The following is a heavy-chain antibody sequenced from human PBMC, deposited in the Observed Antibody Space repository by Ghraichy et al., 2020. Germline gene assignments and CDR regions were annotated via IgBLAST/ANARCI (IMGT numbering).Heavy chain of an antibody. CDR3: HVRPVVSILSDYYYYGMDV. CDR1: GGSISSSSYY. J-gene: IGHJ6*02. D-gene: IGHD3-3*01. Sequence: SETLSLTCTVSGGSISSSSYYWGWIRQPPGKGLEWIGSIYYSGSTYYNPSLKSRVTISVDTSKNQFSLKLSSVTAADTAVYYCHVRPVVSILSDYYYYGMDVWGQGTTVTVSS. CDR2: IYYSGST. V-gene: IGHV4-39*01.